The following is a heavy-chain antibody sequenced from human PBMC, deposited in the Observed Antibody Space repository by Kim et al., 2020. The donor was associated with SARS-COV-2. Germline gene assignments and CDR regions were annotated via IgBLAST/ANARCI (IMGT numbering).Heavy chain of an antibody. J-gene: IGHJ1*01. CDR3: ARDGYDSSGYYFSVAEYFQH. CDR2: ISSSGSTI. Sequence: GGSLRLSCAASGFTFSSYEMNWVRQAPGKGLEWVSYISSSGSTIYYADSVKGRFTISRYNAKNSLYLQMNSLRAEDTAVYYCARDGYDSSGYYFSVAEYFQHWGQGTLVTVSS. CDR1: GFTFSSYE. V-gene: IGHV3-48*03. D-gene: IGHD3-22*01.